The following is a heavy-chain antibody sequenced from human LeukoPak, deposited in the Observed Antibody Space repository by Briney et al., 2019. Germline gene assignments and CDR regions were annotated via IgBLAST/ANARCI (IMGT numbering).Heavy chain of an antibody. J-gene: IGHJ4*02. CDR2: INPSGGST. D-gene: IGHD6-6*01. CDR3: ARDQGIAARRGGGYYFDY. V-gene: IGHV1-46*01. CDR1: GYTFTSYY. Sequence: ASVKVSCKASGYTFTSYYMHWVRQAPGQGLEWMGIINPSGGSTSYAQKFQGRVTMTRDMSTSTVCMELSSLRSEDTAVYYCARDQGIAARRGGGYYFDYWGQGTLVTVSS.